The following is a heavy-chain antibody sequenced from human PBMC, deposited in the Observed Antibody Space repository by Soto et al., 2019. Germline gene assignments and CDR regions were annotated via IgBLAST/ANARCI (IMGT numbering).Heavy chain of an antibody. CDR2: IKSKTDGGTT. CDR3: TTILTSDTAMARYYYYGMDV. CDR1: SVSNAW. J-gene: IGHJ6*01. D-gene: IGHD5-18*01. V-gene: IGHV3-15*07. Sequence: SVSNAWMNWVRQAPGKGREWVGRIKSKTDGGTTDYAAPVKGRFTISRDDSKNTLYLQMNSLKTEDTAVYYCTTILTSDTAMARYYYYGMDVWGQGTKVTVSS.